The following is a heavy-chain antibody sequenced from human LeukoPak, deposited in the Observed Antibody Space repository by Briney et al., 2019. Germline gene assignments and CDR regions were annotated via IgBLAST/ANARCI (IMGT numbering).Heavy chain of an antibody. CDR3: ASSYYYGSGSYSWFDP. CDR2: ISCSGGST. V-gene: IGHV3-23*01. Sequence: GGALRLSCAASGFTFSNSAMNWVRQAPGKGLEWVSTISCSGGSTYYADSVKGRFTLSRDNSKNTLYLQMNSLRAEDTAVYYCASSYYYGSGSYSWFDPWGQGTLVTVSS. CDR1: GFTFSNSA. D-gene: IGHD3-10*01. J-gene: IGHJ5*02.